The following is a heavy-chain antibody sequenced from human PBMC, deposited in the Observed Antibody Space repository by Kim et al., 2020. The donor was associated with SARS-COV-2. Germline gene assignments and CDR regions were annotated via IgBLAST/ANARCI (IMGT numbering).Heavy chain of an antibody. CDR3: TTNKRVSSWYQGNWFDR. V-gene: IGHV3-15*01. CDR1: GFTFSDAG. J-gene: IGHJ5*02. D-gene: IGHD6-13*01. CDR2: IKSKTDGGAT. Sequence: GGSLRLSCAASGFTFSDAGMSWVRQAPGKGLEWVGRIKSKTDGGATDYAAPVRGRFTISRDDSENTLYLQMNSLKTEDTAVYYCTTNKRVSSWYQGNWFDRWGQGTLVTVSS.